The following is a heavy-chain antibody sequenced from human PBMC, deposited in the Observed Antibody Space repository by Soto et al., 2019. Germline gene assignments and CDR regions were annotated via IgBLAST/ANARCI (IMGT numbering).Heavy chain of an antibody. D-gene: IGHD3-22*01. CDR1: GFTFSNFD. Sequence: GESLKISCEASGFTFSNFDMSWVRQAPGKGLEWVSGINHDGALTFYPDSLKGRFTISRDNSKNTLYLQMNSLRAEDTAVYYCAKAQVYDSSGYYWLLNAFDIWGQGTMVTVSS. CDR3: AKAQVYDSSGYYWLLNAFDI. J-gene: IGHJ3*02. CDR2: INHDGALT. V-gene: IGHV3-23*01.